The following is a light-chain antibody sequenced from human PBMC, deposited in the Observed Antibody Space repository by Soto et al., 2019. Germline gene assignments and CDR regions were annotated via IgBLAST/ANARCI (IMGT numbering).Light chain of an antibody. CDR3: HQVYTYSRT. V-gene: IGKV1-9*01. CDR1: QGVRSY. CDR2: GAS. J-gene: IGKJ1*01. Sequence: IQLTQSPSSLSASVGDRVIITCRASQGVRSYFACFQQSPGKAAHLLIFGASTLQNGVPARFSGGGFGTEFTLTITSLQPEDFATYYCHQVYTYSRTFGEGTKVDI.